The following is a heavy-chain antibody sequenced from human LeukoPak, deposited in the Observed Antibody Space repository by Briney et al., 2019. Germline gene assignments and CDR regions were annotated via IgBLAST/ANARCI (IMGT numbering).Heavy chain of an antibody. Sequence: SETLSLTCAVYGGSFSGYYWSWIRQPPGKGLEWVGEINHSGSTNYNPSLKNRVIISVDTSKNQFSLTLNSVTAADTAVYYCARGNPSGSSAAFDYWGQGTLVTVSS. CDR2: INHSGST. CDR1: GGSFSGYY. CDR3: ARGNPSGSSAAFDY. J-gene: IGHJ4*02. V-gene: IGHV4-34*01. D-gene: IGHD1-26*01.